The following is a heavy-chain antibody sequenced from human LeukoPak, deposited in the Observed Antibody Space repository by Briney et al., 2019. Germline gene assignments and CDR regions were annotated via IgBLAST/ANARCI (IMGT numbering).Heavy chain of an antibody. CDR3: ARTNWNDSTPNI. CDR1: GFTFSDYY. CDR2: ISSSGSTI. V-gene: IGHV3-11*04. Sequence: GGSLRLSCAASGFTFSDYYMSWIRQAPGKWLEWVSYISSSGSTIYYADSVKGRFTISRDNAKNSLYLQMNSLRAEDTAVYYCARTNWNDSTPNIWGQGTMVTVSS. D-gene: IGHD1-1*01. J-gene: IGHJ3*02.